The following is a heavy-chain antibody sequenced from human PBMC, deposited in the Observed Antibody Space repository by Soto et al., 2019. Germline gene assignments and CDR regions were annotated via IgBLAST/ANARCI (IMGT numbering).Heavy chain of an antibody. D-gene: IGHD3-10*01. V-gene: IGHV1-69*01. CDR2: IIPLFRKT. Sequence: QVQLVQSGAEVKRSGSSVKVSCKASGDMFRNSAFTWVRQAPGQGLAWMGVIIPLFRKTDVAQNFQGRVTFTADESTSSLYMEVSSLTSEDTAVYYCARARLSNGDPNIYFFYGLDVWGQGTTITVSS. CDR1: GDMFRNSA. CDR3: ARARLSNGDPNIYFFYGLDV. J-gene: IGHJ6*02.